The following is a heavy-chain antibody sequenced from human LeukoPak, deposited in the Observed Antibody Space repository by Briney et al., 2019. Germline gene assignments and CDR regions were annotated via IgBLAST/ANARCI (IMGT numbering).Heavy chain of an antibody. CDR3: AREDSGSYGRAFDI. D-gene: IGHD1-26*01. V-gene: IGHV4-59*01. Sequence: SETLSLTCTVSGGSISNYYWSWIRQPPGKGLEWIGYIHYSGSTNYNPSLKSRVTISVDTSKNQFSLKLSSVTAADTAVYYCAREDSGSYGRAFDIWGQGTMVTVSS. CDR2: IHYSGST. J-gene: IGHJ3*02. CDR1: GGSISNYY.